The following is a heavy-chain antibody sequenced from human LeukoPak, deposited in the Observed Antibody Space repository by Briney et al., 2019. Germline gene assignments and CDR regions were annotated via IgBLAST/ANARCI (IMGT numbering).Heavy chain of an antibody. D-gene: IGHD6-13*01. J-gene: IGHJ6*03. CDR1: GFTFDDYA. V-gene: IGHV3-9*01. Sequence: GGSLRLSCAASGFTFDDYAMHWVRQAPGKGLEWVSGISWNSGSIGYADSVKGRFTISRDNAKNSLYLQMNSLRAEDTALYYCAKGSGLGSSRYRDTLPGDHYYMDVWGKGTTVTVSS. CDR3: AKGSGLGSSRYRDTLPGDHYYMDV. CDR2: ISWNSGSI.